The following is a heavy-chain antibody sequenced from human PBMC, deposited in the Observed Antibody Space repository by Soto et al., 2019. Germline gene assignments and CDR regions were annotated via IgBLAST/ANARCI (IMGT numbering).Heavy chain of an antibody. D-gene: IGHD5-18*01. CDR2: INSDGSST. CDR1: GCTFSSYW. CDR3: ASGEKKADTAPQGS. J-gene: IGHJ5*02. Sequence: EVQLVESGGGLVQPGGYLRLSCAASGCTFSSYWMHWVRQAPGKGLVWVSRINSDGSSTSYADSVKGRFTISRDNAKNTLYLQMNSLRAEDTAVYYCASGEKKADTAPQGSWGLGTLVTVSS. V-gene: IGHV3-74*01.